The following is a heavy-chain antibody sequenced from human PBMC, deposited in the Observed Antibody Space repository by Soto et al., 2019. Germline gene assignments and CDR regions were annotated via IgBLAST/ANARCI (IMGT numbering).Heavy chain of an antibody. CDR2: ISYDGSNK. V-gene: IGHV3-30*18. J-gene: IGHJ5*02. D-gene: IGHD2-2*01. Sequence: VGSLRLSCASAGFTLSSYGMHWVRDAPGKGLEWVAVISYDGSNKYYADSVKGRFTISRDNSKNTLYLQMNSLRAEDTAVYYCAKDRLGYCLSRSCYDP. CDR1: GFTLSSYG. CDR3: AKDRLGYCLSRSCYDP.